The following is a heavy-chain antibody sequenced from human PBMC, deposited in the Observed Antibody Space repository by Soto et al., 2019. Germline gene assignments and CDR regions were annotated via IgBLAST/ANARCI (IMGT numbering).Heavy chain of an antibody. J-gene: IGHJ6*02. CDR3: ARGSHYGPAYGMDV. Sequence: ASVKVSCKASGYTFSDYYIHWVRQAPGQGLEWMGWISPRTGSANFAQRFQGRVSMTRDTSIATAYMELRRLKSDDTAVYYCARGSHYGPAYGMDVWGQGTTVTVSS. V-gene: IGHV1-2*02. D-gene: IGHD3-10*01. CDR2: ISPRTGSA. CDR1: GYTFSDYY.